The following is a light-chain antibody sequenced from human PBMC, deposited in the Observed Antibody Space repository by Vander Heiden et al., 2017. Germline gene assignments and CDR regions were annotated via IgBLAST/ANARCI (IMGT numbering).Light chain of an antibody. Sequence: QSVVTQPPSASGTPGQRVTISCSGSRSNIGSNSVNWYQQVPGTAPKLLIYSNNQRPSGVPDRFSGSKSGTSASLAISGLQSEDEADYYCAAWDDSLTGRVFGGGTKLTVL. CDR2: SNN. J-gene: IGLJ3*02. CDR1: RSNIGSNS. CDR3: AAWDDSLTGRV. V-gene: IGLV1-44*01.